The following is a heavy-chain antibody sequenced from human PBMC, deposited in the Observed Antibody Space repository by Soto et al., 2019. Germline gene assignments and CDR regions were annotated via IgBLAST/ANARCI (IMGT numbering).Heavy chain of an antibody. D-gene: IGHD2-15*01. J-gene: IGHJ4*02. CDR1: GGSISSYY. CDR2: IYYSGST. Sequence: PSETLSLTCTVSGGSISSYYWSWIRQPPGKGLEWIGYIYYSGSTNYNPSLKSRVTISVDTSKNQFSLKLSSVTAADTAVYYCARRTCSGGSCPFDYWGQGTLVTVS. V-gene: IGHV4-59*01. CDR3: ARRTCSGGSCPFDY.